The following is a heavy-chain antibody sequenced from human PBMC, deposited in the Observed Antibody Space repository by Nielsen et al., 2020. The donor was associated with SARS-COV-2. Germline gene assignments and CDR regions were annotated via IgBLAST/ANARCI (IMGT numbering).Heavy chain of an antibody. Sequence: SGPTLVKPTQTLTLTCTFSGFSLTTDGMCVSWIRQPPGKALEWLARIDWEDDKYYSTSLKTRLTISKDTSKNQVTLILTNVDPVDTATYFCARTHQWQVSLEAFDVWGQGTMVTVSS. D-gene: IGHD6-19*01. CDR1: GFSLTTDGMC. V-gene: IGHV2-70*11. CDR3: ARTHQWQVSLEAFDV. CDR2: IDWEDDK. J-gene: IGHJ3*01.